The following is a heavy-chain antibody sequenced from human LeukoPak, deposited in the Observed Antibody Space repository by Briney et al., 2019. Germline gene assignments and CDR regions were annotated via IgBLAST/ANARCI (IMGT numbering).Heavy chain of an antibody. Sequence: GGSLQISFKGSGSRFTSYWIGWVRQMAGKGLEWRGIIYPGDSDTRYSPSFQGQVTISADKSISTAYLQWSSLKASDTAMYYCARQPSGDGYKNWGQGTMVTVSS. V-gene: IGHV5-51*01. CDR2: IYPGDSDT. CDR3: ARQPSGDGYKN. D-gene: IGHD5-24*01. J-gene: IGHJ4*02. CDR1: GSRFTSYW.